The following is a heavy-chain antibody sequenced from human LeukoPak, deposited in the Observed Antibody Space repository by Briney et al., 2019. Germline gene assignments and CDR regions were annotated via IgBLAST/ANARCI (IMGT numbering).Heavy chain of an antibody. CDR1: GGSIRSGGYS. CDR3: ARESNYYGSGTGWFDP. V-gene: IGHV4-30-4*07. D-gene: IGHD3-10*01. Sequence: PSETLSLTCAVSGGSIRSGGYSWSWIRQPPGRGLEWVGYIYYSGSTYYNPSLKSRVTISVDTSKNQFSLKLSSVTAADTAVYYCARESNYYGSGTGWFDPWGQGTLVTVSS. J-gene: IGHJ5*02. CDR2: IYYSGST.